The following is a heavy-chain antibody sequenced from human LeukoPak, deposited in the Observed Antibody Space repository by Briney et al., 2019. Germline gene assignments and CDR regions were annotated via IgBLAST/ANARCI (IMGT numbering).Heavy chain of an antibody. Sequence: GGSLRLSCAASGFDLSSNWMHWVRHAPGQGLVWVSRIKGDGISTNYADSVKGRFTISRDIAKNTLYLQMNSLRAEDTGVYYCAKDHYWSIDYWGRGTLVTVSS. CDR3: AKDHYWSIDY. CDR2: IKGDGIST. D-gene: IGHD3-3*01. J-gene: IGHJ4*02. CDR1: GFDLSSNW. V-gene: IGHV3-74*01.